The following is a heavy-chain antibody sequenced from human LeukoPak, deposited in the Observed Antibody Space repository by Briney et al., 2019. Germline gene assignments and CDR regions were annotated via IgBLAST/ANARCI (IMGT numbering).Heavy chain of an antibody. J-gene: IGHJ3*02. CDR2: IYPGDSDT. Sequence: GESLKISCQSTDDRFATHWIGWVRQTPGKGLEWMGIIYPGDSDTRYNPSFQGQVTISADKSISTAYLQWSSLKASDTAIYFCARQYCSGGSCYPDTFGIWGQGTMVTVSS. V-gene: IGHV5-51*01. D-gene: IGHD2-15*01. CDR3: ARQYCSGGSCYPDTFGI. CDR1: DDRFATHW.